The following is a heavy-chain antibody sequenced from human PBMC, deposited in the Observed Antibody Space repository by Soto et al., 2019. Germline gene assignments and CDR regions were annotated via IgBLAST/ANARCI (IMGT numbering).Heavy chain of an antibody. CDR2: ISARGSSI. Sequence: EVQLLESGGGLVQPGGSLRLSCAASGITFSNYALSWVRQAPGKGLEWVSGISARGSSIYYADSVKGRFTISRDNSKNTLSLQMNSLRADDTAVYYCAKEYGGGTSTVTRYFAYWGQGTLVTVSS. CDR1: GITFSNYA. D-gene: IGHD5-18*01. CDR3: AKEYGGGTSTVTRYFAY. V-gene: IGHV3-23*01. J-gene: IGHJ4*02.